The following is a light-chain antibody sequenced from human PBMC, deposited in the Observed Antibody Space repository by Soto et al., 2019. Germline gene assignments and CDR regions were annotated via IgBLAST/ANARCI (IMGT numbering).Light chain of an antibody. CDR3: HQYADWPSGT. V-gene: IGKV3-15*01. Sequence: EILMTQSPSTLSVSPGDRATLSCTASQGINRNLAWYQQKPGLAPRLLIFDASTRATGVPARFRGSGSGTEFTLTVSTLQSEDSAVYYCHQYADWPSGTFGQGTKVEI. CDR1: QGINRN. CDR2: DAS. J-gene: IGKJ1*01.